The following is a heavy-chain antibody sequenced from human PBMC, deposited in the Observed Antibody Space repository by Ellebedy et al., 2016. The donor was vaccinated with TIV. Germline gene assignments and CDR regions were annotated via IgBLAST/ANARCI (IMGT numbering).Heavy chain of an antibody. CDR3: AKVSNEGGWFDP. CDR1: GYIFTDYY. Sequence: AASVKVSCKASGYIFTDYYMNWVRQAPGQGLEWMGWINPNSGGTNFAQKFQGRVTMTRETSISTVYMELNRLRSDDTAVYYCAKVSNEGGWFDPWGQGTLVTVSS. V-gene: IGHV1-2*02. CDR2: INPNSGGT. J-gene: IGHJ5*02. D-gene: IGHD2-2*01.